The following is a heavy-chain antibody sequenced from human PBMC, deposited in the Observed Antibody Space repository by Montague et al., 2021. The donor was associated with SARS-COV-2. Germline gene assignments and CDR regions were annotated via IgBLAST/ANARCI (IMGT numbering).Heavy chain of an antibody. Sequence: CAISGDSVTITWASWACRRAYVSTALERLARIYYSSKWNNDYAVSVKSRITINPDTSKNQFSLQLNSVTPEDTAVYYCARDVRGLRLVWNYYYYYMDVWGKGTTVTVSS. CDR3: ARDVRGLRLVWNYYYYYMDV. CDR2: IYYSSKWNN. J-gene: IGHJ6*03. CDR1: GDSVTITWAS. V-gene: IGHV6-1*01. D-gene: IGHD6-19*01.